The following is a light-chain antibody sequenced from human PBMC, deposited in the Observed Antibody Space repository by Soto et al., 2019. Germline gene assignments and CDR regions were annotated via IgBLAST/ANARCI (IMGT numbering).Light chain of an antibody. CDR1: QSVSSSY. Sequence: EIVLTQSPGTLSLSPEERATLSCRASQSVSSSYLAWYQQKPGQAPRLLIYRTSNRATGIPDRFSGSGSGTDFTLTINRXEPEDFAVYWCQQYDSSPRTFGQGTKVDIK. V-gene: IGKV3-20*01. CDR2: RTS. J-gene: IGKJ1*01. CDR3: QQYDSSPRT.